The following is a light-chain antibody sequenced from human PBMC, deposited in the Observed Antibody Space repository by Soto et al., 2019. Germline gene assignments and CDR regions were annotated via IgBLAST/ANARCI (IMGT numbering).Light chain of an antibody. CDR2: LNSDGSH. CDR3: QTWGTGIRV. V-gene: IGLV4-69*01. J-gene: IGLJ3*02. CDR1: SGHSSYA. Sequence: QPVLTQSPSASASLGASVKLTCTLSSGHSSYAIAWHQQQPEKGPRYLMKLNSDGSHSKGDGIPDRFSGSSSGAERYLTISRLRSEDEADYYCQTWGTGIRVFGGGTKLTVL.